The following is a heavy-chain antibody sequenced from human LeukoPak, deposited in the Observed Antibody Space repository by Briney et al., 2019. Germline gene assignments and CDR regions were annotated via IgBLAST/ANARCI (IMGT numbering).Heavy chain of an antibody. V-gene: IGHV4-39*01. J-gene: IGHJ4*02. D-gene: IGHD5-24*01. CDR2: IYYSGST. CDR3: ARQDGYNGIDY. CDR1: GGSISSSSYY. Sequence: SETLSLTCTVSGGSISSSSYYWGWIRQPPGKGLEWIGSIYYSGSTYYNPSLKSRVTISVDTSKNQFSLKLSSVTAADTAVYYCARQDGYNGIDYWGQGTLVTVSS.